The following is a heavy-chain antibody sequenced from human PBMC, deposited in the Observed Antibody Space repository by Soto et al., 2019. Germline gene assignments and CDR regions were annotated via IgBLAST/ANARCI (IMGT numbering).Heavy chain of an antibody. V-gene: IGHV4-39*01. J-gene: IGHJ3*01. CDR3: ARQLIDNWNQGHAFDF. CDR1: GGSVSSGNYF. D-gene: IGHD1-20*01. Sequence: QLQLQESGPGLVKPAETLSLKCAVSGGSVSSGNYFWGWIRQPPGKGLEWIGNIYYNGDTYYSPSLKSRDTMSLDTPQNQFSLRLTSVTAADTPVYYCARQLIDNWNQGHAFDFGGQGTLVTVSS. CDR2: IYYNGDT.